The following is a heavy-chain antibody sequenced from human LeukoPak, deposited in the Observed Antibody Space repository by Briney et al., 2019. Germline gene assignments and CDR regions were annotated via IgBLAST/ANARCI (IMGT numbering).Heavy chain of an antibody. CDR2: INPNSGGT. CDR3: AREGACSSTSCYGDSVFDY. J-gene: IGHJ4*02. Sequence: ASVKVSCKASGYTFTGYYMHWVRQAPGQGLEWMGWINPNSGGTNYAQKFQGRVTMTRDTSISTAYMELSRLRSDDTAVYYCAREGACSSTSCYGDSVFDYWGQGTLVTVSS. D-gene: IGHD2-2*01. CDR1: GYTFTGYY. V-gene: IGHV1-2*02.